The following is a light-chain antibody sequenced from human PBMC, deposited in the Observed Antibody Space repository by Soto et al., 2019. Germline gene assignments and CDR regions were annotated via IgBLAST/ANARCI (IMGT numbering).Light chain of an antibody. CDR2: DVN. Sequence: QSALTQPASVSGSPGQSITISCTGTSSDIGGYNYVSWYQQYPGEAPKLMIYDVNNRPSGVSNRFSGSKSGNTASLTISWLQADDEAYYYCSSYTSSSTLVFGGGTKLTVL. J-gene: IGLJ2*01. V-gene: IGLV2-14*03. CDR3: SSYTSSSTLV. CDR1: SSDIGGYNY.